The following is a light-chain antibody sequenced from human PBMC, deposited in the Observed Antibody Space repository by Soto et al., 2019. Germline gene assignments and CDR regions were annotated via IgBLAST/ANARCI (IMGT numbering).Light chain of an antibody. Sequence: EIVMTQSPATLSVSPGERATLSCRASQSVSSNLAWYQQKPGQAPRLLIYGASTRATGIPARFSGSGSGTEFTRTISSLQSEDFAVYYCQQYNNWPPIVTFGPGTKVDIK. CDR2: GAS. CDR1: QSVSSN. V-gene: IGKV3-15*01. J-gene: IGKJ3*01. CDR3: QQYNNWPPIVT.